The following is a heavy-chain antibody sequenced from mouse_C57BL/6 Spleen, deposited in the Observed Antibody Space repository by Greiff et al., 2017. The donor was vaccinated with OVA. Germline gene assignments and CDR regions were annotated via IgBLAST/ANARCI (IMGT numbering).Heavy chain of an antibody. J-gene: IGHJ4*01. D-gene: IGHD3-2*02. CDR1: GISITTGNYR. V-gene: IGHV3-5*01. CDR2: IYYSGTI. CDR3: AREGYDYAMDY. Sequence: EVKLVESGPGLVKPSQTVFLTCTVTGISITTGNYRWRWIRQFPGNKLEWIGYIYYSGTITYNPSLTSRTTITRDTPKNQFFLEMNSLTAEDTATYYCAREGYDYAMDYWGQGTSVTVSS.